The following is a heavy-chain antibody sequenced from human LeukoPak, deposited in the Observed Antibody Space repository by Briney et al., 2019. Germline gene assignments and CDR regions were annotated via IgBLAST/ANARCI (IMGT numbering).Heavy chain of an antibody. CDR2: IRYDGSNK. CDR1: GFTFSSYG. CDR3: AKQGYSYGYVGGYYFDY. V-gene: IGHV3-30*02. D-gene: IGHD5-18*01. J-gene: IGHJ4*02. Sequence: GSLRLSCAASGFTFSSYGMHWVRQAPGKGLEWVAFIRYDGSNKYYADSVKGRFTISRDNSKNTLYLQMNSLRAEDTAVYYCAKQGYSYGYVGGYYFDYWGQGTLVTVSS.